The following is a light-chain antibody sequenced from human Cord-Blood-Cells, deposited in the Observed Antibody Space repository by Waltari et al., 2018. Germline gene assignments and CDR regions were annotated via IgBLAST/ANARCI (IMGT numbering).Light chain of an antibody. CDR1: SSDGGGYNY. J-gene: IGLJ2*01. V-gene: IGLV2-11*01. CDR3: CSYAGSYTLV. Sequence: SALHPPRSVSGSPGQSVTISCTGSSSDGGGYNYVSWYQQHPGKAPKLMIYDVSKRPSGVPDRFSGSKSGNTASLTISGLQAEDEADYYCCSYAGSYTLVFGGGTKLTVL. CDR2: DVS.